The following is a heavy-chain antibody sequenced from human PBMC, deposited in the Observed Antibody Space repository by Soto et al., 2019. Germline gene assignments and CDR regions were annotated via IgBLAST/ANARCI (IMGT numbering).Heavy chain of an antibody. CDR1: GFTFDAYA. J-gene: IGHJ1*01. CDR3: VKDESINWYSGDFSH. Sequence: EVQLVESGGGLVQPGRSLRLSCAASGFTFDAYAMHWVRQVPGKGLEWVSGINWNSGSIGYGEYAKGRFANSRDNDKNYLHLQMNSLSEEDTASYYCVKDESINWYSGDFSHWGQGTLVTVSS. CDR2: INWNSGSI. D-gene: IGHD6-13*01. V-gene: IGHV3-9*01.